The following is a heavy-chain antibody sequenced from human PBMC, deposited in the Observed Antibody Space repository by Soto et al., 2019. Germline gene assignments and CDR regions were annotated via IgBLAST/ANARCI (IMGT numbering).Heavy chain of an antibody. J-gene: IGHJ4*02. CDR2: INAGNGNT. CDR1: GYTFTSYA. V-gene: IGHV1-3*01. CDR3: TRGVDGSSWYDY. D-gene: IGHD6-13*01. Sequence: ASVKVSCKASGYTFTSYAMHWVRQAPGQRLEWMGWINAGNGNTKYSQKFQGRVTITRDTSTSTAYMELRSLRSDDTAVYYCTRGVDGSSWYDYWGQGTLVTVSS.